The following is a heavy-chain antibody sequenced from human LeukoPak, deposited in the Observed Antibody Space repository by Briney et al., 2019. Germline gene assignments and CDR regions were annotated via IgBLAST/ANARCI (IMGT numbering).Heavy chain of an antibody. Sequence: GGSLRLSCAASGVTVSNNYMRWVRQAPGKGPEWVSLIYSGGDTFYADAVKGRFTISRDGSKNTLYLQMNSLRAEDTAVYYCARDPPAEAINTYAWGQGTLVTASS. CDR2: IYSGGDT. D-gene: IGHD6-13*01. CDR3: ARDPPAEAINTYA. CDR1: GVTVSNNY. J-gene: IGHJ5*02. V-gene: IGHV3-66*01.